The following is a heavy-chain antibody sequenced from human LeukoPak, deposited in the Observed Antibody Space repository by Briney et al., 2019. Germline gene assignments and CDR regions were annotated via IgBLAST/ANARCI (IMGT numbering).Heavy chain of an antibody. Sequence: ASVKVSCKTSGYTFSNHHIHWVRQAPGQGLEWMGIIEVSGGSTSYAQKFQGRVTVASDTSTGTVHMELRSLRSEDTAMYYCARDSGNYYPNFDFWGQGTLVTVSS. CDR2: IEVSGGST. CDR3: ARDSGNYYPNFDF. CDR1: GYTFSNHH. V-gene: IGHV1-46*01. J-gene: IGHJ4*02. D-gene: IGHD1-26*01.